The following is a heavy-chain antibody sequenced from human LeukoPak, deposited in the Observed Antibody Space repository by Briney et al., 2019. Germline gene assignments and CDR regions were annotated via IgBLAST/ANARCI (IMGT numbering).Heavy chain of an antibody. CDR1: GYTFTSYG. CDR2: IIPIFGTA. V-gene: IGHV1-69*06. J-gene: IGHJ5*02. CDR3: ARTIRVRGSGYSNWFDP. D-gene: IGHD3-22*01. Sequence: SVKVSCKASGYTFTSYGISWVRQAPGQGLEWMGGIIPIFGTANYAQKFQGRVTITADKSTSTAYMELRSLRSDDTAVYYCARTIRVRGSGYSNWFDPWGQGTLVTVSS.